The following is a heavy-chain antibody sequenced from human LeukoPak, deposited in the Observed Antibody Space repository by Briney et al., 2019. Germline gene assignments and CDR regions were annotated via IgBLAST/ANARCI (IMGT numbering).Heavy chain of an antibody. CDR3: AREYGGHLDY. CDR2: ISWNSGSI. D-gene: IGHD2-8*01. CDR1: GFTFDDYA. J-gene: IGHJ4*02. Sequence: GGSLRLSCAASGFTFDDYAMHWVRQAPGKGLEWVSGISWNSGSIGYADSVKGRFTISRDNAKNSLYLQMNSLRAEDTAVYYCAREYGGHLDYWGQGTLVTVSS. V-gene: IGHV3-9*01.